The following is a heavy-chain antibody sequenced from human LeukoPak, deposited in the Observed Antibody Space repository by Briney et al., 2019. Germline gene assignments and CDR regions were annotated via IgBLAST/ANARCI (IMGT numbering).Heavy chain of an antibody. Sequence: SETLSLTCAVYGGSFSGYYWSWIRQPPGKGLEWIGEINHSGSTNYNPSLKSRVTILVDTSKNQFSLKLSSVTAADTAVYYCARAAYCGGDCYGWFDPWGQGTLVTVSS. CDR3: ARAAYCGGDCYGWFDP. D-gene: IGHD2-21*02. CDR2: INHSGST. V-gene: IGHV4-34*01. J-gene: IGHJ5*02. CDR1: GGSFSGYY.